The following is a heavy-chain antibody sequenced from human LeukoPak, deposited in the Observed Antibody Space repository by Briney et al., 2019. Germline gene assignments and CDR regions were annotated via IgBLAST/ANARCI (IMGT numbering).Heavy chain of an antibody. D-gene: IGHD3/OR15-3a*01. CDR3: ARVDFGTLTLGY. J-gene: IGHJ4*02. CDR2: INSDGSST. CDR1: GFTFSSYW. V-gene: IGHV3-74*01. Sequence: GGSLRLSCAASGFTFSSYWMHWVRQAPGKGLVWVSRINSDGSSTSYADSVKGRFTISRDNAKNTLYLQMNSLRAEDTAVYYCARVDFGTLTLGYWGQGTLVTVSS.